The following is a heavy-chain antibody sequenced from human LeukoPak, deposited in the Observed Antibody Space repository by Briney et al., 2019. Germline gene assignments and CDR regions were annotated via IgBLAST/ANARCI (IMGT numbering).Heavy chain of an antibody. CDR3: ARASVRYYDTSGYVDAFDI. V-gene: IGHV4-31*03. CDR1: GGSISSGGYY. J-gene: IGHJ3*02. Sequence: PSQTLSLTCTVSGGSISSGGYYWSWIRQHPGKGLEWIGYIHYSGSTYYNPSLKSRVTISVDTSKNQFSLKLSSVTAADTAVYYCARASVRYYDTSGYVDAFDIWGQGTMVTVSS. D-gene: IGHD3-22*01. CDR2: IHYSGST.